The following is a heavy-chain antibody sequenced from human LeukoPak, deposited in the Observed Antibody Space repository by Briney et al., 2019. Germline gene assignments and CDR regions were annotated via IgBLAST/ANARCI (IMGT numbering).Heavy chain of an antibody. CDR3: ASLVWVFSDSSGYSHNDH. D-gene: IGHD3-22*01. Sequence: GESLKISFKGSGYSFATHWIDWGRPVPGKGLEWMAIIYPQDSDTRLSPSFQGQVTFSVDKSLSTAYLQWSSLKVSDTAFYYCASLVWVFSDSSGYSHNDHLGQGSLVTVSS. J-gene: IGHJ1*01. V-gene: IGHV5-51*01. CDR1: GYSFATHW. CDR2: IYPQDSDT.